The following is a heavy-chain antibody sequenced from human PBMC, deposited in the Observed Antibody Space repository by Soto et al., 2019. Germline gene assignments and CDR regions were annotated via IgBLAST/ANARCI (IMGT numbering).Heavy chain of an antibody. V-gene: IGHV5-51*01. CDR2: IYPGDSDT. CDR3: ARRPYCSSTSCRSRDYWFDP. J-gene: IGHJ5*02. CDR1: GYSFTSYW. Sequence: GESLKISCKGSGYSFTSYWIGWVRQMPGKGLEWMGIIYPGDSDTRYSPSFQGQVTISADKSISTAYLQWSSLKASDTAMYYCARRPYCSSTSCRSRDYWFDPWGQGTLVTSPQ. D-gene: IGHD2-2*01.